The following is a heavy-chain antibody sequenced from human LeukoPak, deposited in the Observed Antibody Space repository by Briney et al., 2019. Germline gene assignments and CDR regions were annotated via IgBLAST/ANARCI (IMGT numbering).Heavy chain of an antibody. Sequence: NPGGSLTLSCAASGFTFSDYSLNWVRQAPGKGLEWVSCISGDSRYIYYADSVKGRSTSSRDNAQNSLYLHMNSLRAEDTAVYYCARGPFSSSWSDFDYWGQGTLVTVSS. CDR1: GFTFSDYS. CDR3: ARGPFSSSWSDFDY. V-gene: IGHV3-21*06. J-gene: IGHJ4*02. CDR2: ISGDSRYI. D-gene: IGHD6-13*01.